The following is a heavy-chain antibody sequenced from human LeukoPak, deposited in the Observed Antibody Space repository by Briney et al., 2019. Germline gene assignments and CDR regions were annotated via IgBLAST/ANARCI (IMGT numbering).Heavy chain of an antibody. V-gene: IGHV3-53*05. Sequence: GGSLRLSCAASGFTVSSNYMSWVRQAPGKGLEWVSVIYSGGSTYYADSVKGRFTISRDNSKNTLYLQMNSLRAEDTAVYYCAKDDYYDTSGYRDWGQGTLVTVSS. CDR2: IYSGGST. CDR3: AKDDYYDTSGYRD. J-gene: IGHJ4*02. CDR1: GFTVSSNY. D-gene: IGHD3-22*01.